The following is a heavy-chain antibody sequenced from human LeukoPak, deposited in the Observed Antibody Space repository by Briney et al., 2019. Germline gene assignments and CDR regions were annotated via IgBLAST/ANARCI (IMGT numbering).Heavy chain of an antibody. Sequence: SETLSLTCVVSGASVSTSHWNWIRQLPGKGLEWIGCLSCTGKTDYNPSLTSRVTISLATSKNQVSLKLASVTAADTAIYYGSEGYFEPFDHWGQGILVTVSS. CDR1: GASVSTSH. D-gene: IGHD2/OR15-2a*01. CDR3: SEGYFEPFDH. CDR2: LSCTGKT. J-gene: IGHJ4*02. V-gene: IGHV4-59*02.